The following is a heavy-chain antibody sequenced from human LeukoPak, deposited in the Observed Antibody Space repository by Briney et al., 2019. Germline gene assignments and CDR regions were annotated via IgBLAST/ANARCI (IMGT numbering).Heavy chain of an antibody. Sequence: GGSLRLSCAVSGFTFSSYWMSWVRQAPAKGLEWVAYINQDGSERYYVGSMEGRFTISRDNAEKSLFLQMNNLIVEDTALYYCARDGSYLDPIDFWRQGTLVTVVS. CDR3: ARDGSYLDPIDF. CDR1: GFTFSSYW. J-gene: IGHJ3*01. CDR2: INQDGSER. V-gene: IGHV3-7*01. D-gene: IGHD1-26*01.